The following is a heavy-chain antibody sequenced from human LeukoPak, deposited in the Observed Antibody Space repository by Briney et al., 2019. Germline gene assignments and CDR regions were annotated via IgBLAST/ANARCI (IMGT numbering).Heavy chain of an antibody. CDR3: ARGLTSIAARQSDY. V-gene: IGHV4-34*01. CDR2: INHSGST. Sequence: SETLSLTCAVYGGSFSGYYWSWIRQPPGKGLEWIGEINHSGSTNYNPSLKSRVTISVDTSKNQFSLKLSSVTAADTAVYYCARGLTSIAARQSDYWGQGTLVTVSS. D-gene: IGHD6-6*01. J-gene: IGHJ4*02. CDR1: GGSFSGYY.